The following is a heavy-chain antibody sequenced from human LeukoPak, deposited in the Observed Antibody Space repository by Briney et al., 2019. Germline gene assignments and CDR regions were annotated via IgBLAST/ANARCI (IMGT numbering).Heavy chain of an antibody. Sequence: PGGSLRLSCAASGFTFDDYAMHWVRQAPGKGLEWVSGISWSSGSIGYADSVKGRFTISRDNAKNSLYLQMNSLRAEDMALYYCAKGKGYYYDSSGYLTDWGQGTLVTVSS. CDR3: AKGKGYYYDSSGYLTD. J-gene: IGHJ4*02. D-gene: IGHD3-22*01. V-gene: IGHV3-9*03. CDR2: ISWSSGSI. CDR1: GFTFDDYA.